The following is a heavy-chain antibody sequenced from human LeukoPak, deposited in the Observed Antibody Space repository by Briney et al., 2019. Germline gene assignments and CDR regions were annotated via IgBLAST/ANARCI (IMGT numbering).Heavy chain of an antibody. CDR2: IKQDGSKK. CDR3: LRDLNWSLDQ. D-gene: IGHD1-20*01. V-gene: IGHV3-7*01. J-gene: IGHJ4*02. Sequence: GGSLRLSCVASGFPFSSYWMTWVRQAPGKGLEWVANIKQDGSKKSYVDSVKGRFTISRDNAKNTLYLQMNSLRAEDTAVYYCLRDLNWSLDQWGQGTLVTVSS. CDR1: GFPFSSYW.